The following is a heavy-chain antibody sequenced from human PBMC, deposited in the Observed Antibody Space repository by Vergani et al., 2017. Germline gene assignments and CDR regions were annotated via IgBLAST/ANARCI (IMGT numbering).Heavy chain of an antibody. CDR1: GFTFNSYW. J-gene: IGHJ4*02. CDR3: ARERNAYYDFWSGYYTQYYFDY. D-gene: IGHD3-3*01. CDR2: IKSDGSIT. Sequence: VQLVESGGRVVQPGRSLRLSCAASGFTFNSYWMHWVRQVPGKGLLWVSRIKSDGSITAYADSVKGRFTISRDNAQNTLYLQMNSLRAEDTALYYCARERNAYYDFWSGYYTQYYFDYWGQGTLVTVSS. V-gene: IGHV3-74*03.